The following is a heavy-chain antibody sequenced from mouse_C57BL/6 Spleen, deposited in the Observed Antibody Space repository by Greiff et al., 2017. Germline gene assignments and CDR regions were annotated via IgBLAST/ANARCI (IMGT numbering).Heavy chain of an antibody. J-gene: IGHJ1*03. CDR3: ARGDYYGSSYVKYFDV. D-gene: IGHD1-1*01. Sequence: EVQRVESGGGLVKPGGSLKLSCAASGFTFSDYGMHWVRQAPEKGLEWVAYISSGSSTIYYADTVKGRFTISKDNAKNTLFLQMTSLRSEDTAMYYCARGDYYGSSYVKYFDVWGTGTTVTVSS. V-gene: IGHV5-17*01. CDR1: GFTFSDYG. CDR2: ISSGSSTI.